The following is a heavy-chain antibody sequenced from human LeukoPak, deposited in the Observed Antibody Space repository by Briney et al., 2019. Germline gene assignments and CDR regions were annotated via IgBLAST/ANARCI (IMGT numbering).Heavy chain of an antibody. Sequence: GGSLRLSCAASGFTLSRYDMHWVRQVTGKGLEWVSAIGTAGDTYYPGSVKGRFTMSREDAKNSLYLQMNSLRAGDTAVYYCVRGIGNYYDSGASDSWGQGTLVTVSS. CDR1: GFTLSRYD. D-gene: IGHD3-10*01. J-gene: IGHJ4*02. CDR3: VRGIGNYYDSGASDS. V-gene: IGHV3-13*04. CDR2: IGTAGDT.